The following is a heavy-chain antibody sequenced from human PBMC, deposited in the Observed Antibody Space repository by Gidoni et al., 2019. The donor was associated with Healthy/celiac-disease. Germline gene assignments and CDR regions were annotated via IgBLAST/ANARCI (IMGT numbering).Heavy chain of an antibody. CDR2: IKSKTDGGTT. D-gene: IGHD2-15*01. CDR3: TTDLEEDCSGGSCYSLAPWGQGN. V-gene: IGHV3-15*07. CDR1: GFTFSNAW. J-gene: IGHJ4*02. Sequence: EVQLVESGGGLVKPGGSLRLSCAASGFTFSNAWMNWVRQAPGKGLEWVGRIKSKTDGGTTDYAAPVKGRFTISRDDSKNTLYLQMNSLKTEDTAVYYCTTDLEEDCSGGSCYSLAPWGQGNWGQGTLVTVSS.